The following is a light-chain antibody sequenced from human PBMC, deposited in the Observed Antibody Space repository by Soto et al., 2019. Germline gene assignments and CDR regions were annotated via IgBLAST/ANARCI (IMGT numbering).Light chain of an antibody. CDR2: GAS. Sequence: EIVLTQFPGTRSLSQGERSTLSCMASQSISSKFLAWYQQRPGQAPRLLIYGASSRATGIPDRFSGSGSGTEFTLTISSLQSEDFAIYYCQQYNNGPPITFGQGTKVDIK. CDR3: QQYNNGPPIT. CDR1: QSISSKF. V-gene: IGKV3D-15*01. J-gene: IGKJ1*01.